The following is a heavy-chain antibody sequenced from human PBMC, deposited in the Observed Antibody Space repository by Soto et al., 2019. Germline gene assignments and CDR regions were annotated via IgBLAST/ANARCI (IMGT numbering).Heavy chain of an antibody. D-gene: IGHD4-4*01. CDR1: GFTVSSNY. V-gene: IGHV3-66*01. Sequence: HPGGSLRLSCAASGFTVSSNYMSWVRQAPGKGLEWVSVIYSGGSTYYADSVKGRFTISRDNSKNTLYLQMNSLRAEDTAVYYCARCRDDYSNYDQYYYYMDVWGKGTTVTVYS. CDR3: ARCRDDYSNYDQYYYYMDV. J-gene: IGHJ6*03. CDR2: IYSGGST.